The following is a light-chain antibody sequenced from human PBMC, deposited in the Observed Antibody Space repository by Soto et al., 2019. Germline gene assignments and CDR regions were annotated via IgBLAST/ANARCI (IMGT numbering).Light chain of an antibody. CDR1: QSINSW. Sequence: DIQMTQSPSTLSASVGDRVTIPCRASQSINSWLAWYQQKPGKAPKLLIYDASNLESGVPSRFSGSGSGTEFTLTISSLQPVDFATYYCQQYNSFWTFGQGTKVDIK. J-gene: IGKJ1*01. CDR2: DAS. V-gene: IGKV1-5*01. CDR3: QQYNSFWT.